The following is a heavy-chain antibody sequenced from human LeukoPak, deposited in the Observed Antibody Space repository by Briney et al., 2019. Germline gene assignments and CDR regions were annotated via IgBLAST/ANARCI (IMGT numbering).Heavy chain of an antibody. CDR2: IYYSGST. D-gene: IGHD3-10*01. CDR3: AQRGQRLYGSGSYYLSYYYYGMDV. CDR1: GGSISSSSYY. J-gene: IGHJ6*02. Sequence: PSETLSLTCTVSGGSISSSSYYWGWIRQPPGKGLEWIGSIYYSGSTYYNPSLKSRVTISVDTSKNQFSLKLSSVTAADTAVYYCAQRGQRLYGSGSYYLSYYYYGMDVWGQGTTVTVSS. V-gene: IGHV4-39*07.